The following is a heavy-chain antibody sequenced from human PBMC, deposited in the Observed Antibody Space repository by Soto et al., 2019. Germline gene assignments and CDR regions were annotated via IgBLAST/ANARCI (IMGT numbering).Heavy chain of an antibody. D-gene: IGHD3-22*01. J-gene: IGHJ4*02. CDR3: ARDHXDYDXSAYQLQF. CDR2: FLPLFGTT. Sequence: QEQLVQSGAEVKKPGSSVKVSCKASGVTFNNSAFSWVRQAPGQGLEWMGGFLPLFGTTNHAQKFQGRLSITADESTSTAYMHLSSLRSEDTAIYYCARDHXDYDXSAYQLQFWGQGTLVTVSS. CDR1: GVTFNNSA. V-gene: IGHV1-69*01.